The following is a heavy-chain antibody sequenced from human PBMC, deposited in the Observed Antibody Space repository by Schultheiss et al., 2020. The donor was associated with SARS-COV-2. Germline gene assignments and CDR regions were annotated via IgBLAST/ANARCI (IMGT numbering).Heavy chain of an antibody. D-gene: IGHD1-1*01. CDR3: ARVGRVDAFDI. CDR1: GFTFDDYA. J-gene: IGHJ3*02. Sequence: GGSLRLSCAASGFTFDDYAMHWVRQAPGKGLEWVSAISGSGGSTYYADSVKGRFTISRDNSKNTLYLQMNSLRAEDTAVYYCARVGRVDAFDIWGQGTMVTVSS. CDR2: ISGSGGST. V-gene: IGHV3-23*01.